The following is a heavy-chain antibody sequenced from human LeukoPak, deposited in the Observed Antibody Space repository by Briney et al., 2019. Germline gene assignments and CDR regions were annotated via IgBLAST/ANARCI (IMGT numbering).Heavy chain of an antibody. V-gene: IGHV3-21*01. CDR1: GFTFSSYS. J-gene: IGHJ4*02. Sequence: GGSLRLSCAASGFTFSSYSMNWVRQAPGKGLEWVSSISSSSSYIYYADSVKGRFTISRDNAKNSLYLQMNSLRAEDTAVYYCARGDIVAVPAVPFDYWGQGTLVTVSS. D-gene: IGHD2-2*01. CDR3: ARGDIVAVPAVPFDY. CDR2: ISSSSSYI.